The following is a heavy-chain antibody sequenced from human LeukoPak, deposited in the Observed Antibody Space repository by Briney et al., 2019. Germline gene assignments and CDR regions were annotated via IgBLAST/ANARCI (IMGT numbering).Heavy chain of an antibody. CDR3: VGNDYNSGY. D-gene: IGHD5-24*01. V-gene: IGHV3-13*03. Sequence: GGSLRLSCAVCGSTFRSYDIYWVRQATGKGLEWVSVIGTAGDTDYPGSVKGQFTISRALYLQMNILRAGDTTVYYCVGNDYNSGYWGQGTLVTVSS. CDR1: GSTFRSYD. CDR2: IGTAGDT. J-gene: IGHJ4*02.